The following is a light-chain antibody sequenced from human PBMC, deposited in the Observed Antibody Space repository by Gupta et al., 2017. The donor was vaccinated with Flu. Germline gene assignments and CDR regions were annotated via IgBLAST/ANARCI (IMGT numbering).Light chain of an antibody. CDR1: TRDIGTYNF. J-gene: IGLJ3*02. CDR3: SSYTPRSTPNWV. CDR2: EVS. Sequence: SPLTQPASLSGAPGPSITIPCTATTRDIGTYNFVSWYQPHPGKAPKLMIYEVSNRPSGVPKRFSGSKSGNTASLTISGLQAEDEADYYCSSYTPRSTPNWVFGGGTKVTVL. V-gene: IGLV2-14*01.